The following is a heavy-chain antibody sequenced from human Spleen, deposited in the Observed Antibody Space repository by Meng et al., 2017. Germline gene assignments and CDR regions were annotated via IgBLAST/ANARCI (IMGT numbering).Heavy chain of an antibody. CDR1: GVTYSSYA. V-gene: IGHV1-69*01. J-gene: IGHJ5*02. CDR3: ARRGGVPAATPRGSRYWFDP. CDR2: IIPIFGTA. Sequence: NRPCSMAKVSFKASGVTYSSYAIGWVRPAPGQGLEWMGGIIPIFGTANYAQKFQGRVTITADESTSTAYMELSSLRSEDTAVYYCARRGGVPAATPRGSRYWFDPWGQGTLVTVSS. D-gene: IGHD2-2*01.